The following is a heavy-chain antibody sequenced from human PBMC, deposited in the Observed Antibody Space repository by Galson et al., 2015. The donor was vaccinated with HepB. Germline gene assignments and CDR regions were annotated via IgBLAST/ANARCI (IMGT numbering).Heavy chain of an antibody. J-gene: IGHJ5*02. CDR1: GYTFTSYG. Sequence: SVKVSCKASGYTFTSYGISWVRQAPGQGLEWMGWISAYNGNTNYAQKLQGRVTMTTDTSTSTAYMELRSLRSDDTAVYYCARLNSGRFLEWLLSPQGDWFDPWGQGTLVTVSS. CDR3: ARLNSGRFLEWLLSPQGDWFDP. V-gene: IGHV1-18*01. D-gene: IGHD3-3*01. CDR2: ISAYNGNT.